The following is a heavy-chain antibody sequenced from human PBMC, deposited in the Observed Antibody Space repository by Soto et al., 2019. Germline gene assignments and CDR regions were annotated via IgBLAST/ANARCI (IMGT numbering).Heavy chain of an antibody. Sequence: PSETLSLTCTVSGASITQYYWNWIRQSPGKGLEWIVSIYYTGSTYYNPSLKSRVTISVDTSKNQFSLKLSSVTAADTAVYYCARHQSHSSSYVDPWGQGTLVTVSS. CDR1: GASITQYY. CDR2: IYYTGST. J-gene: IGHJ5*02. V-gene: IGHV4-39*01. CDR3: ARHQSHSSSYVDP. D-gene: IGHD6-13*01.